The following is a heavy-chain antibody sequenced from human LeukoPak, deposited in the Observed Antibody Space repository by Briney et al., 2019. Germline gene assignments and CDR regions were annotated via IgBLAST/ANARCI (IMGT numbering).Heavy chain of an antibody. V-gene: IGHV3-23*01. J-gene: IGHJ4*02. D-gene: IGHD2-15*01. CDR1: GFTFSSYA. CDR2: ISGSGGST. Sequence: PGGSLRLSCAASGFTFSSYAMSWVRQAPGKGLEWVSAISGSGGSTFYADSVKGRFTISRDNSKNTLYLQMNSLTVEDTAVYYCAKVKAPASGHDSWGQGTLVTVSS. CDR3: AKVKAPASGHDS.